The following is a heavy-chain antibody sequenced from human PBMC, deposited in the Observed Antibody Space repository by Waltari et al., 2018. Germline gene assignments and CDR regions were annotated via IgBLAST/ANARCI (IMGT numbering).Heavy chain of an antibody. D-gene: IGHD2-15*01. V-gene: IGHV1-2*02. Sequence: QVQLVQSGAEVKKPGASVKVSCKASGYTFTGYYMHWVRQAPGQGLEWMGWINPNSGGTNYAQKFQGRVTMTRDTSISTAYMELSRLRSDDTAVYYCAREGVVVAALTPMDVWGKGTTVTVSS. CDR1: GYTFTGYY. CDR2: INPNSGGT. CDR3: AREGVVVAALTPMDV. J-gene: IGHJ6*03.